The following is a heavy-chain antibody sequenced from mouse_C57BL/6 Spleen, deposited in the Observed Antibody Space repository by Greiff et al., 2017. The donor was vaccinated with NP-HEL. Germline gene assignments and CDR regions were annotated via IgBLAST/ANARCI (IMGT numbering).Heavy chain of an antibody. J-gene: IGHJ3*01. Sequence: DVMLVESGGGLVKPGGSLKLSCAASGFTFSSYAMSWVRQTPEKRLEWVATISDGGSYTYYPDNVKGRFTISRDNAKNNLYLQMSHLKSEDTAMYYCARATVVAPFAYWGQGTLVTVSA. D-gene: IGHD1-1*01. CDR2: ISDGGSYT. CDR3: ARATVVAPFAY. CDR1: GFTFSSYA. V-gene: IGHV5-4*03.